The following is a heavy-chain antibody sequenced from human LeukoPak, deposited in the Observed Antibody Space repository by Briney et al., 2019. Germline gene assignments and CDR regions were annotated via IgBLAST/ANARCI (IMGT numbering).Heavy chain of an antibody. J-gene: IGHJ5*02. CDR3: ARLGAYNWNDEIWFDP. D-gene: IGHD1-20*01. CDR1: GYSFTSYW. V-gene: IGHV5-10-1*01. Sequence: GESLKISCKGSGYSFTSYWISWVRQMPGKGLEWMGRTDPSDSYTNYSPSFQGHVTISADKSISTAYLQWSSLKASDTAMYYCARLGAYNWNDEIWFDPWGQGTLVTVSS. CDR2: TDPSDSYT.